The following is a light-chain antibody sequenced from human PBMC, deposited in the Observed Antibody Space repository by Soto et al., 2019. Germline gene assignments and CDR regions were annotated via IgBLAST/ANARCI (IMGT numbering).Light chain of an antibody. CDR1: GSKIGKSY. V-gene: IGLV1-51*02. CDR3: GAWDTSLNGPYV. CDR2: ENN. Sequence: QSVLTQPPSVSAAPGQKVTISCSGSGSKIGKSYVSWYQQLPGTAPKLLIYENNKRPSGIPDRFSGSKSGTSATLGITGLQAGDEADYYCGAWDTSLNGPYVFGSGTKVTVL. J-gene: IGLJ1*01.